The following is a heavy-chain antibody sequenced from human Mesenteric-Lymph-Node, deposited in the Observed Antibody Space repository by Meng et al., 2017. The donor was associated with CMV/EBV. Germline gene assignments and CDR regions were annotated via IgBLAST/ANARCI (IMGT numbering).Heavy chain of an antibody. CDR1: GGSFSGYY. CDR2: INHSGRT. J-gene: IGHJ6*02. Sequence: GSLRLSCAVYGGSFSGYYWSWIRQAPGERLEWIGEINHSGRTNYNPSLKSRVTISVDTSKNQFSLKLNSVTAADTAVYYCARDELERLPSATGIDYNYFGMDVWGHGTTVTVSS. CDR3: ARDELERLPSATGIDYNYFGMDV. V-gene: IGHV4-34*01. D-gene: IGHD1-1*01.